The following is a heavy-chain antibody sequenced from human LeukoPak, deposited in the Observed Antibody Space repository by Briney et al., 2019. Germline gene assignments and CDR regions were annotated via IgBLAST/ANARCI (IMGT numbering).Heavy chain of an antibody. CDR2: INPNSGGT. V-gene: IGHV1-2*02. CDR1: GYTFTSYG. D-gene: IGHD5-18*01. J-gene: IGHJ4*02. CDR3: ARGEGGYSYGSFDY. Sequence: ASVKVSCKASGYTFTSYGISWVRQAPGQGLEWMGWINPNSGGTNYAQKFQGRVTMTRDTSISTAYMELSRLRSDDTAVYYCARGEGGYSYGSFDYWGQGTLVTVSS.